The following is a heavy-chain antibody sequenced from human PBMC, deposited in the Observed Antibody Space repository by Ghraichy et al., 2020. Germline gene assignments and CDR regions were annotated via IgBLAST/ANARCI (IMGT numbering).Heavy chain of an antibody. D-gene: IGHD3-10*01. CDR1: GFTFSSYG. Sequence: GVSLRLSCAASGFTFSSYGMHWVRQAPGKGLEWVAVIWYDGSNKYYADSVKGRFTISRDNSKNTLYLQMNSLRAEDTAVYYCARDRITMVRGVILYYYGMDVWGQGTTVTVSS. J-gene: IGHJ6*02. CDR3: ARDRITMVRGVILYYYGMDV. CDR2: IWYDGSNK. V-gene: IGHV3-33*01.